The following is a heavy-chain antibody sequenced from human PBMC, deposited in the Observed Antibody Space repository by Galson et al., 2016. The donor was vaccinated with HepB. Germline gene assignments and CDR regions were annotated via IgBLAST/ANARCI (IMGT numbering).Heavy chain of an antibody. CDR2: ISRSSSYI. D-gene: IGHD3-10*01. Sequence: SLRLSCAASGFTFSSYSINWVRQASGKGLEWVSSISRSSSYIYDADSVKGRLTISRDNAKNSVYLQMNSLRAEDTAVYYCARVIGWFAEISGGAFDIWGQGTMVTVSS. CDR3: ARVIGWFAEISGGAFDI. V-gene: IGHV3-21*01. CDR1: GFTFSSYS. J-gene: IGHJ3*02.